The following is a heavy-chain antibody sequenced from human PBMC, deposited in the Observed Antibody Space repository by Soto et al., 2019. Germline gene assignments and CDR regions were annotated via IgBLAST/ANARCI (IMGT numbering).Heavy chain of an antibody. D-gene: IGHD1-1*01. CDR2: INPNSGGT. CDR1: GSTFTGYY. Sequence: ASVKVSCKASGSTFTGYYMHWVRQAPGQGLEWMGWINPNSGGTNYAQKFQGWVTMTRDTSISTAYMELSRLRSDDTAVYYCARLGGSPYTSGYFDYWGQGTLVTVSS. CDR3: ARLGGSPYTSGYFDY. V-gene: IGHV1-2*04. J-gene: IGHJ4*02.